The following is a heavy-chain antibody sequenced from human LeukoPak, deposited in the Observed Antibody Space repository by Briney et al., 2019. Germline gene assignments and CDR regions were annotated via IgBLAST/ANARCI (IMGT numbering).Heavy chain of an antibody. V-gene: IGHV1-8*01. CDR3: ARGDDILTGYPTGDY. Sequence: ASVKVSCTASGYTFTSYDINWVRQATGQGLEWMGWMNPNSGNTGYAQKFQGRVTMTRNTSISTAYMELSSLRSEDTAVYYCARGDDILTGYPTGDYWGQGTLVTVSS. D-gene: IGHD3-9*01. CDR1: GYTFTSYD. J-gene: IGHJ4*02. CDR2: MNPNSGNT.